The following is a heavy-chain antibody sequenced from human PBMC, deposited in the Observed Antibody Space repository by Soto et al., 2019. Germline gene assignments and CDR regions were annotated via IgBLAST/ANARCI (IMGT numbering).Heavy chain of an antibody. CDR1: GGTFSSYA. CDR3: ARSDGYTMVRGVDY. V-gene: IGHV1-69*13. J-gene: IGHJ4*02. CDR2: IIPIFGTA. Sequence: SVKVSCKASGGTFSSYAISWVRQAPGQGLEWMGGIIPIFGTANYAQKFQGRVTITADESTSTAYMELSCLRSEDTAVYYCARSDGYTMVRGVDYWGQGTLVTVSS. D-gene: IGHD3-10*01.